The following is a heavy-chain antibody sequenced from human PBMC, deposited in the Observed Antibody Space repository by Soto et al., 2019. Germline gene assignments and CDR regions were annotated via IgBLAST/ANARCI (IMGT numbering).Heavy chain of an antibody. CDR2: TSFSGYT. V-gene: IGHV4-30-4*01. Sequence: QVQLQESGPGLVKPSQTLSLTCTVSGDSVSGGDSYWSWIRQPPGKALEWIGYTSFSGYTSYTPSLKSRVTISVDMSKSKFSLRLTSVTAADTAIYYCVRGGNPYHYATSGPGTFDKWGQGTLVSVSS. CDR3: VRGGNPYHYATSGPGTFDK. CDR1: GDSVSGGDSY. J-gene: IGHJ4*02. D-gene: IGHD3-22*01.